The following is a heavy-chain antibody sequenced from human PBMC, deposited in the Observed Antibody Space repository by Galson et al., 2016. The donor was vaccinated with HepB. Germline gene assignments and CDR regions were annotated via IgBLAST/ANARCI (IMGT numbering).Heavy chain of an antibody. CDR1: GYIFTNYF. J-gene: IGHJ5*02. CDR2: INPSGNSR. CDR3: ARRGSARPYNWFDP. Sequence: SVKVSCKASGYIFTNYFVHWVRQAPGQGLEWMGIINPSGNSRKYAPRFQGRVTMTSDTSTNTVYMELTSLRSEDTAIYYCARRGSARPYNWFDPWGQGTLVTVSS. D-gene: IGHD6-6*01. V-gene: IGHV1-46*01.